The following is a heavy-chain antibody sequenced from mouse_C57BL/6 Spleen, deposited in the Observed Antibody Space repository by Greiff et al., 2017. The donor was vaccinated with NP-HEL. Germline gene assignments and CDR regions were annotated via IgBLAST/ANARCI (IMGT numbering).Heavy chain of an antibody. J-gene: IGHJ1*03. CDR2: INPNNGGT. CDR3: ARLVYFDV. CDR1: GYTFTDYY. V-gene: IGHV1-26*01. Sequence: EVQLQQSGPELVKPGASVKISCKASGYTFTDYYMNWVKQSHGKSLEWIGDINPNNGGTSYNQKFKGKATLTVDKSSSTAYMELRSLTSEDSAVYYCARLVYFDVWGTGTTVTVSS. D-gene: IGHD2-10*02.